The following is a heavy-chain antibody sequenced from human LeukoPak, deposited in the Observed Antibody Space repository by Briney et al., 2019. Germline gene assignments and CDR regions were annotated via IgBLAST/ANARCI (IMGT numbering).Heavy chain of an antibody. CDR2: VRGDGGET. J-gene: IGHJ4*02. CDR3: ARNFVGTSTSDFDS. Sequence: GSLRLSCAASGFTFSGYWMHWVRQAPGKGLVWVSRVRGDGGETNYEDSVKGRFTISRDNARNTLYLQMNSLRAEDTAIYYCARNFVGTSTSDFDSWGQGTLVTVSS. V-gene: IGHV3-74*01. D-gene: IGHD1-7*01. CDR1: GFTFSGYW.